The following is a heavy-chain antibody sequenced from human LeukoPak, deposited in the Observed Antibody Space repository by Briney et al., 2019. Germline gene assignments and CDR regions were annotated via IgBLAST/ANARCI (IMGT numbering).Heavy chain of an antibody. Sequence: GSVKVSCKASGYTFTSYDINWVRQATGQGLEWMRWMNPNSGNTGYAQKFQGRVTMTRNTSISTAYMELSSLRSEDTAVYYCARAGGYCGRISCPYYFDYWGQGSLVAVSS. CDR3: ARAGGYCGRISCPYYFDY. V-gene: IGHV1-8*01. D-gene: IGHD2-15*01. CDR1: GYTFTSYD. CDR2: MNPNSGNT. J-gene: IGHJ4*02.